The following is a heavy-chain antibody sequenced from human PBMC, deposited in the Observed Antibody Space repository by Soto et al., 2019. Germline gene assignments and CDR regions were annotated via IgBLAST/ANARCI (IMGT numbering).Heavy chain of an antibody. D-gene: IGHD2-2*01. CDR1: GGTFSSYA. V-gene: IGHV1-69*13. CDR3: ARDRHPVRDRPNTPYCSSSSSDPTGYWFGP. Sequence: SVKVSCKASGGTFSSYAISWVRQAPGQGLEWMGGIIPIFGTANYAQKFQGRVTITADESTSTAYMELSSLRSEDTAVYYCARDRHPVRDRPNTPYCSSSSSDPTGYWFGPLGQGTLVNV. J-gene: IGHJ5*02. CDR2: IIPIFGTA.